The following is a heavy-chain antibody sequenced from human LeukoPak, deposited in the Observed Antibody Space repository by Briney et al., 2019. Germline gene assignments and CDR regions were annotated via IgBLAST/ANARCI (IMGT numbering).Heavy chain of an antibody. J-gene: IGHJ4*02. V-gene: IGHV3-30-3*01. D-gene: IGHD2-15*01. CDR1: GFTFSSYA. CDR3: ARDPTLLITVDPFFDY. Sequence: GGSLRPSCAASGFTFSSYAMHWVRQAPGKGLEWVAVISYDGSNKYYADSVKGRFTISRDNSKNTLYLQMNSLRAEDTAVYYCARDPTLLITVDPFFDYWGQGTLVTVSS. CDR2: ISYDGSNK.